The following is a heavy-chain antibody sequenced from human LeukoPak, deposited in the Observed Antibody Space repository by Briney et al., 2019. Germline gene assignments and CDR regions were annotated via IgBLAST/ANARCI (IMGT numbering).Heavy chain of an antibody. CDR2: FDPEDAET. Sequence: ASVKVSCKVSGKTLIELSMHWVRQAPGKGLEWMGGFDPEDAETIYAQRFQGRVTMTRDTSISTAYMELSRLRSDDTAVYYCVYYDILTGPGYWGQGTLVTVSS. CDR3: VYYDILTGPGY. CDR1: GKTLIELS. V-gene: IGHV1-24*01. J-gene: IGHJ4*02. D-gene: IGHD3-9*01.